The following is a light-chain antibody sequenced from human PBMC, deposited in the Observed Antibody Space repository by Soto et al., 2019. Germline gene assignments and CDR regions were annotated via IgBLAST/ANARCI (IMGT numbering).Light chain of an antibody. CDR3: QQRSNWPLT. Sequence: EVVLTQSPATLSSSPGERATLSCRASQSVGTHLGWYQQKPGQPPRLLISDASNRATDIPARFSGSGSETDFTLTISSLEPEDFAVYYCQQRSNWPLTFGQGTKVDI. CDR1: QSVGTH. V-gene: IGKV3-11*01. J-gene: IGKJ1*01. CDR2: DAS.